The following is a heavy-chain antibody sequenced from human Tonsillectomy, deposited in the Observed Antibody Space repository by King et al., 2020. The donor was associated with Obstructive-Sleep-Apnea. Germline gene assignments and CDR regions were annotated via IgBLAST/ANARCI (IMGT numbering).Heavy chain of an antibody. V-gene: IGHV2-26*01. D-gene: IGHD3-22*01. J-gene: IGHJ6*02. CDR1: GFSINSATVG. CDR3: ARLGDHFYDPGYYYYGMDV. Sequence: TLKESGPVLVKPTETLTLTCTVSGFSINSATVGVSWIRQPPGKALEWLAHIFLDDEKTYSTSLKSRLTISRDTSQSQVVLTLSNVDPVDTATYFCARLGDHFYDPGYYYYGMDVWGQGTTVTVSS. CDR2: IFLDDEK.